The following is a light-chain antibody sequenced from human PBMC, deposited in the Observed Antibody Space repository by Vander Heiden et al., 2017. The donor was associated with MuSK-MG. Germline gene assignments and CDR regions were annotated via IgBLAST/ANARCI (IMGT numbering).Light chain of an antibody. Sequence: DIQMTQSPSSLSASVGDRVTIPCRASQGISNYLAWYQQKPGKVPKLLIYAASTLQAGVPSRFSGSGSGTDFTLTISSLQPEDVATYYCQKYNSAPSTFGPGTKVEIK. V-gene: IGKV1-27*01. CDR1: QGISNY. CDR2: AAS. J-gene: IGKJ3*01. CDR3: QKYNSAPST.